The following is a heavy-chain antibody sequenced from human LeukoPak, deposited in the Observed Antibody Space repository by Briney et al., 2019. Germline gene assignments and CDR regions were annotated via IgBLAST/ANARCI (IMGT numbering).Heavy chain of an antibody. J-gene: IGHJ4*02. V-gene: IGHV3-30-3*01. D-gene: IGHD3-22*01. CDR1: GFTFSSYA. Sequence: GGSLRLSCAASGFTFSSYAMPWVRQAPGKGLEWVAVISYDGSNKYYADSVKGRFTISRDNSKNTLYLQMNSLRAEDTTVYYCARHYDSSGYFDYWGQGTLVTVSS. CDR3: ARHYDSSGYFDY. CDR2: ISYDGSNK.